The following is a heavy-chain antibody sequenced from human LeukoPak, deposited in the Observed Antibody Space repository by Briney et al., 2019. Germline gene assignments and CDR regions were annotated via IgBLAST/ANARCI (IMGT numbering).Heavy chain of an antibody. J-gene: IGHJ3*02. D-gene: IGHD3-10*01. Sequence: SKTLSLTCTVSGGSISSYYWSWIRQPAGKGLEWIGRIYTSGSTNYNPSLKSRVTMSVDTSKNQFSLKLSSVTAADTAVYYCARESVPMWFGELSDAFDIWGQGTMVTVSS. CDR2: IYTSGST. CDR3: ARESVPMWFGELSDAFDI. V-gene: IGHV4-4*07. CDR1: GGSISSYY.